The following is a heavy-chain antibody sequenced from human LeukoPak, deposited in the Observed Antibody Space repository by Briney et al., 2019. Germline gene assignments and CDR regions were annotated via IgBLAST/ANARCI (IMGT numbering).Heavy chain of an antibody. D-gene: IGHD1-26*01. CDR1: GFTFDDYA. J-gene: IGHJ4*02. CDR2: ISWSSGSI. CDR3: AKDVGSGSRRSYYFDY. V-gene: IGHV3-9*03. Sequence: PGGSLRLSCAASGFTFDDYAMHWVRQAPGKGLEWVSGISWSSGSIGYADSVKGRFTISRDNAKNSLYLQMNSLRAEDMALYYCAKDVGSGSRRSYYFDYWGQGTLVTVSS.